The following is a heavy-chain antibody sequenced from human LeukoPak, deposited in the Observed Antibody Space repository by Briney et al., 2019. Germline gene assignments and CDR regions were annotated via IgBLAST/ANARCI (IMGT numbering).Heavy chain of an antibody. CDR1: GGSISSSSYY. J-gene: IGHJ4*02. Sequence: SETLSLTCTVSGGSISSSSYYWGWIRQPPGKGLEWIGSIYYSGSTYYNPSLKSRVTISVDTSKNQFSLKLSSMTAADTAVYYCARDQGLTAAGTGGVDYWGQGTLVTVSS. D-gene: IGHD6-13*01. CDR2: IYYSGST. V-gene: IGHV4-39*07. CDR3: ARDQGLTAAGTGGVDY.